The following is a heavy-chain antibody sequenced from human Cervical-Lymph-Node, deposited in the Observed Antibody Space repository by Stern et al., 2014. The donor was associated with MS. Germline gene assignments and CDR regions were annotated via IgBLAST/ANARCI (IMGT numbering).Heavy chain of an antibody. J-gene: IGHJ5*02. V-gene: IGHV1-69*01. Sequence: VQLVESGAEATKPGSSVKVSCKASGGTFSKFPSSWVRQAPGQVLEWMGGIFTVFGTPTYAQEFRGRDTITADVSTSTVYMELSSLRSDDTAVYYCALSSETSDRWYSLGYDLWGQGTLVTVS. CDR1: GGTFSKFP. D-gene: IGHD6-13*01. CDR3: ALSSETSDRWYSLGYDL. CDR2: IFTVFGTP.